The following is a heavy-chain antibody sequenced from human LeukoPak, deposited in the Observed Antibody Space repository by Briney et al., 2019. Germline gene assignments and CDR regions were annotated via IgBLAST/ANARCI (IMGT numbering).Heavy chain of an antibody. CDR3: ARGKITMIVVGPPAFDI. V-gene: IGHV4-61*02. Sequence: SETLSLTCTVSGGSISSGSYYWSWIRQPAGKGLEWIGRIYTSGSTNYNPSLKSLVTISVDTSKNQFSLKLSSVTAADTAVYYCARGKITMIVVGPPAFDIWGQGTMVTVSS. J-gene: IGHJ3*02. CDR2: IYTSGST. D-gene: IGHD3-22*01. CDR1: GGSISSGSYY.